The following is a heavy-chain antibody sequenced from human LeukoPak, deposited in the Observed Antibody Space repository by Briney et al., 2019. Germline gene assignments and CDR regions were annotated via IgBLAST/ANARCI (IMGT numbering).Heavy chain of an antibody. CDR3: ARHYDSSGYWYYFNY. Sequence: PSETLSLTCTVSGGSISSYYWSWIRQPPGRGLEWIGYIYYSGSTNYSPSLKSRVTISVDTSKNQFSLKLSSVTAADTAVCYCARHYDSSGYWYYFNYWGQGTLVTVSS. CDR1: GGSISSYY. J-gene: IGHJ4*02. CDR2: IYYSGST. V-gene: IGHV4-59*08. D-gene: IGHD3-22*01.